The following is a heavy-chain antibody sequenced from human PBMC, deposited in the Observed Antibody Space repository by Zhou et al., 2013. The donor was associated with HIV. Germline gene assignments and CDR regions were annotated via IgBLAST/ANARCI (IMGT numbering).Heavy chain of an antibody. D-gene: IGHD3-22*01. Sequence: QVQLVQSGAEVKKPGASVKVSCKASGYTFTSYGISWVRQAPGQGLEWMGWISAYNGNTNYAQKLQGRVTMTTDTSTSTAYMELRSLRSDDTAVYYCAISGYYDSSGYYYGGLIDYWARERWSPVSS. V-gene: IGHV1-18*01. CDR1: GYTFTSYG. CDR3: AISGYYDSSGYYYGGLIDY. J-gene: IGHJ4*02. CDR2: ISAYNGNT.